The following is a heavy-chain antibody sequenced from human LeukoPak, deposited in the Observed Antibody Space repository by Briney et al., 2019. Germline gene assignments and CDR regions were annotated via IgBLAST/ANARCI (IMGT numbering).Heavy chain of an antibody. V-gene: IGHV1-2*02. J-gene: IGHJ4*02. CDR1: GYTFTGYY. CDR2: INPNSGGT. Sequence: ASVKVSCKASGYTFTGYYMHWVRQAPGQGPEWMGWINPNSGGTNYAQKFQGRVTMTRDTSISTAYMDLGSLRSDDTAVYYCARDYGPDYGDYLDYWGQGTLVTVSS. D-gene: IGHD4-17*01. CDR3: ARDYGPDYGDYLDY.